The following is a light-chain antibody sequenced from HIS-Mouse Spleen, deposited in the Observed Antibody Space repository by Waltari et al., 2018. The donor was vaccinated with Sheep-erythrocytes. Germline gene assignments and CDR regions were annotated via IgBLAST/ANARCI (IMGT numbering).Light chain of an antibody. CDR3: CSYAGSSTPWV. Sequence: QSALTHPPPVSGSPGHSITISCTGTSSDVGRSYLVPWYQQDPGKAPKLMIYEGSKRPSGVSNRFSGSKSGNTASLTISGLQAEDEADYYCCSYAGSSTPWVFGGGTKLTVL. CDR1: SSDVGRSYL. J-gene: IGLJ3*02. CDR2: EGS. V-gene: IGLV2-23*01.